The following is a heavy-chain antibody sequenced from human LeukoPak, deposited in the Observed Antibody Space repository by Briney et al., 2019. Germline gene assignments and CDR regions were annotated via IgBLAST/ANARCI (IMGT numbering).Heavy chain of an antibody. CDR1: GYTFTRHW. Sequence: GESLKISCKGSGYTFTRHWIGWVRQMPGKGLEWMEILYPGDSDTRYSPSFQGQVTISADKSISTAYLRWSSLKASDTAMYYCARIPISIAAAGTAPTWSYYFDYWGQGTLVTVSS. CDR3: ARIPISIAAAGTAPTWSYYFDY. D-gene: IGHD6-13*01. V-gene: IGHV5-51*01. CDR2: LYPGDSDT. J-gene: IGHJ4*02.